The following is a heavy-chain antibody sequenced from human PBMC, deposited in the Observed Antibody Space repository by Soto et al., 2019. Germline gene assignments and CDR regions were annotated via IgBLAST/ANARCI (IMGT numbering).Heavy chain of an antibody. J-gene: IGHJ4*02. CDR1: GYPFTTYD. Sequence: VQLMQSGAEVRKPGASVRVSCKASGYPFTTYDINWVRQAPGQGLEWMAWMNPDSGNTAYAQKFQGRVTVTRDTSTSTAFMELSGLKSDDTAVYYCARGFSRCSDFWGQGTLVTVSS. D-gene: IGHD6-13*01. V-gene: IGHV1-8*01. CDR2: MNPDSGNT. CDR3: ARGFSRCSDF.